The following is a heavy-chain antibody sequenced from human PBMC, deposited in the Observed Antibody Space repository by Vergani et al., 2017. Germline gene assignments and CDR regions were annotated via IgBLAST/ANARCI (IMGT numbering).Heavy chain of an antibody. CDR1: GFTFNRDA. D-gene: IGHD4-17*01. Sequence: QVQSVESGGGVVQPGRSLRLSCATSGFTFNRDAMHWVRQAPGKGLEWVAVIAYDGIDKFYADSVRGRFTISRDNSKNTLYLQMNSLRAEDSALYYCARENHGDYIPGEDWGQGTLVTVSS. CDR3: ARENHGDYIPGED. J-gene: IGHJ4*02. CDR2: IAYDGIDK. V-gene: IGHV3-30-3*01.